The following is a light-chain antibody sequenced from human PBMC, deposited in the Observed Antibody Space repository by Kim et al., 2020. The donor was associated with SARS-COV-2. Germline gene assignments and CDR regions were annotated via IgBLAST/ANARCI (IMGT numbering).Light chain of an antibody. Sequence: GQRVTISCTGSSSNIGAGYDVHWYQQLPGTAPKLLIYGNSNRPSGVPDRFSGSKSGTSASLAITGLQAEDEADYYCQSYDSSLDVVFGGGTKVTVL. CDR1: SSNIGAGYD. CDR3: QSYDSSLDVV. V-gene: IGLV1-40*01. CDR2: GNS. J-gene: IGLJ2*01.